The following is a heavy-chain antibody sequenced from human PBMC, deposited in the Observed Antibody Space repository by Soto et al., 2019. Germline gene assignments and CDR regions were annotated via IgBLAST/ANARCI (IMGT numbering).Heavy chain of an antibody. CDR1: GFTFSDYY. CDR3: ARNSYDFWSGYQEGYMDV. J-gene: IGHJ6*03. V-gene: IGHV3-11*01. CDR2: ISSSGSTI. Sequence: QVQLVESGGGLVKPGGSLRLSCAASGFTFSDYYMSWIRQAPGKGLEWVSYISSSGSTIYYADSVKGRFTISRDNAKNSLYLQMNSLRAEYTAVYYCARNSYDFWSGYQEGYMDVWGKGTTVTVSS. D-gene: IGHD3-3*01.